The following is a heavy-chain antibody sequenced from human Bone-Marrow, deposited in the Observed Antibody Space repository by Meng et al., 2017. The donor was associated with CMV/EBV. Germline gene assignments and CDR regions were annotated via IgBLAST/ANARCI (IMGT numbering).Heavy chain of an antibody. J-gene: IGHJ6*02. CDR3: AREIVGAIDLTTGMDV. CDR1: GGSISSYY. D-gene: IGHD1-26*01. V-gene: IGHV4-59*01. CDR2: IYYSGST. Sequence: SETLSLTCTVSGGSISSYYWSWIRQPPGKGLEWIGYIYYSGSTNYNPSLKSRVTISVDTSKNQFSLKLSSVTAADTAVYYCAREIVGAIDLTTGMDVWAQGTTVTFSS.